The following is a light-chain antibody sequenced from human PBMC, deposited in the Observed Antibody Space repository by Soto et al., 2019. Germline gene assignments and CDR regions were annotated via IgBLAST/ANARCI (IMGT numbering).Light chain of an antibody. Sequence: QSVLTQPPSVSGASGQEVTTSCTGTNSNIGAGYDVHWYQQLPGKAPKLLIFGNTNRPSGVPDRFSGSRSGTSASLSISGLQADDEGDYYCQAYDSIVGGWGVFGGGTQLTVL. CDR2: GNT. V-gene: IGLV1-40*01. CDR3: QAYDSIVGGWGV. J-gene: IGLJ3*02. CDR1: NSNIGAGYD.